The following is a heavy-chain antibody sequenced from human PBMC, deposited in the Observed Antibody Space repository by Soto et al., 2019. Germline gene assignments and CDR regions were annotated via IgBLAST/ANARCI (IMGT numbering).Heavy chain of an antibody. CDR1: GYSFTSQR. D-gene: IGHD1-26*01. CDR3: ATANGSYRPLTF. CDR2: TSPYNGKT. Sequence: QLVQSGAEVQKSGASVKVSCKASGYSFTSQRVNWVRQAPGQGLEWKGSTSPYNGKTNYAQGIEGRVTMTADTSTNTAYMELRSLKSADTALYYRATANGSYRPLTFCGQGTLVTVAS. J-gene: IGHJ4*02. V-gene: IGHV1-18*01.